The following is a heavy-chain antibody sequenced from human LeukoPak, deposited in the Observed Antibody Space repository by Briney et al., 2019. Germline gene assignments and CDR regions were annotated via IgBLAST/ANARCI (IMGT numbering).Heavy chain of an antibody. CDR1: GFTFSSYW. Sequence: PGGSLRLSCAASGFTFSSYWMHWVRQAPGKGLVWVSRINSDGSSTSYADSVKGRFTISRDNAKNSLYLQMNSLRAEDTAVYYCARALGYCSSASCYYFDNWGQGTPVTVSS. CDR2: INSDGSST. CDR3: ARALGYCSSASCYYFDN. V-gene: IGHV3-74*01. D-gene: IGHD2-2*01. J-gene: IGHJ4*02.